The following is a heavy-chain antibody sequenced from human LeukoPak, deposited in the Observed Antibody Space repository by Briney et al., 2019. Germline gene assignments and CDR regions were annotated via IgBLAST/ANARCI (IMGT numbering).Heavy chain of an antibody. V-gene: IGHV3-48*04. D-gene: IGHD3-22*01. Sequence: GGSLRLSCAASGFTFSSYSMNWVRQAPGKGLEWVSYISSSSSTIYYADSVKGRFTVSRDNAKNSLYLQMNSLRAEDTALYYCARGGDSSGSYFDYWGQGTLVTVSS. CDR1: GFTFSSYS. CDR2: ISSSSSTI. J-gene: IGHJ4*02. CDR3: ARGGDSSGSYFDY.